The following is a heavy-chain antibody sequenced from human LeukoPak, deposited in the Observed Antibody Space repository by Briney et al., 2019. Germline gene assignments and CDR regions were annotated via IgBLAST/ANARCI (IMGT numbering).Heavy chain of an antibody. Sequence: PGGSLRLSCAASGYSFSSYGMQWVRQAPGKGLEWVAVIWYDGSKKYYADSVKGRFTISRDDSKNTLYLQMNSLRAEDTAVYYCAKCHYYDSSGYQSNWFDPWGQGTLVTVSS. CDR3: AKCHYYDSSGYQSNWFDP. V-gene: IGHV3-33*06. J-gene: IGHJ5*02. CDR2: IWYDGSKK. CDR1: GYSFSSYG. D-gene: IGHD3-22*01.